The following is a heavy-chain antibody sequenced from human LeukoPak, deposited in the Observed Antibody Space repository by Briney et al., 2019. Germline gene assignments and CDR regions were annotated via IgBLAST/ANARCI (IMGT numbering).Heavy chain of an antibody. Sequence: ASVKVSCKASGFSFTGSVIQWVRQARGQRLEWIGWIVVGSGNTNYAQKFQGRVTMTRNTSISTAYMELSSLRSEDTAVYYCARSLSVSSGWPSYYYYYYMDVWGKGTTVTISS. V-gene: IGHV1-58*02. J-gene: IGHJ6*03. CDR3: ARSLSVSSGWPSYYYYYYMDV. D-gene: IGHD6-19*01. CDR1: GFSFTGSV. CDR2: IVVGSGNT.